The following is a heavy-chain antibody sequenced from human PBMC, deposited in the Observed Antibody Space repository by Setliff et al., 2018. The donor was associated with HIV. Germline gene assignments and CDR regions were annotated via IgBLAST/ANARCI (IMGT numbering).Heavy chain of an antibody. Sequence: SETLSLTCTVSGGSISSSSYYWGWIRQPPGKGLEWIGSIYYSGSTYYNPSLKSRVTISVDTSKNQFSLKLSSVTAADTAVYYCARRQQLWLLYAFGIWGQGTMVT. CDR1: GGSISSSSYY. V-gene: IGHV4-39*01. CDR2: IYYSGST. CDR3: ARRQQLWLLYAFGI. D-gene: IGHD5-18*01. J-gene: IGHJ3*02.